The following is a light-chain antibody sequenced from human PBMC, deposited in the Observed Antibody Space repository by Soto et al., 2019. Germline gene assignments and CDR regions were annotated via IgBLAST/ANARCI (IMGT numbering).Light chain of an antibody. CDR1: QSVSSSY. V-gene: IGKV3D-20*02. CDR2: DAS. Sequence: EIVLTQSPGTLSLSPGERATLSCRSSQSVSSSYLAWYQKKPGQDPRLLIYDASNRATGIPARFSGSGSGTDFNLTISRLETEDFAVYYCQQRSNWPPIFGGGTKLDIK. CDR3: QQRSNWPPI. J-gene: IGKJ4*01.